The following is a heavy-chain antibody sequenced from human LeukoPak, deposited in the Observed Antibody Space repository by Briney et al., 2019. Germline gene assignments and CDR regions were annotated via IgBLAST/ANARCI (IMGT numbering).Heavy chain of an antibody. Sequence: SETQSLTNAVCGASISSDNWWTCVHQPPRKALDCITQTHRSGDTKNNPYLRSQATISKDNSKNHLSLNLFSVTAADTAMYYCATRDQSRTYMAPPDYWGQGTLVTVSS. V-gene: IGHV4/OR15-8*02. CDR1: GASISSDNW. D-gene: IGHD5-24*01. J-gene: IGHJ4*02. CDR2: THRSGDT. CDR3: ATRDQSRTYMAPPDY.